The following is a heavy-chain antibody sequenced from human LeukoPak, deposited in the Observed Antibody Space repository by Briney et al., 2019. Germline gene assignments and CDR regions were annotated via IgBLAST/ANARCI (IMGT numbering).Heavy chain of an antibody. V-gene: IGHV4-34*01. CDR1: GGSFNGYY. Sequence: SETLSLTCAVYGGSFNGYYWSWLRHPPGKGLEWIGEINHSGSTNYNPSLKSRVTISVDTSKNQFSLKLSSVTAADTAVYYCARGPWLRRFDYWGQGTLVTVSS. CDR2: INHSGST. CDR3: ARGPWLRRFDY. D-gene: IGHD5-12*01. J-gene: IGHJ4*02.